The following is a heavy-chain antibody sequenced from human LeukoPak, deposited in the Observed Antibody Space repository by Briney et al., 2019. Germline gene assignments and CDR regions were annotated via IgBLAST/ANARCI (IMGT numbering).Heavy chain of an antibody. Sequence: GGSLRLSCAASGFTFSTYWMHWVRQAPGKGLVWVSRIKSDGSATTYADFVKGRFTVSRDNAKNTLYLQMSSLGAEDTAMYFCARVGGRGSIGGDCWGQGTLVTVSS. V-gene: IGHV3-74*03. CDR2: IKSDGSAT. CDR1: GFTFSTYW. CDR3: ARVGGRGSIGGDC. J-gene: IGHJ4*02. D-gene: IGHD3-10*01.